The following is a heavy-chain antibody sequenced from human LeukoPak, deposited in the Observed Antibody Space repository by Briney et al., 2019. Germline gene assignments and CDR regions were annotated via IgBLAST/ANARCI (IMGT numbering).Heavy chain of an antibody. CDR1: GFTFGNNW. Sequence: GGSLRLSCAASGFTFGNNWMHWVREGPGKGLVWISRINSDGGGAIYADSVKGRFTVSRDNAKNTLYLQMNSLRAEDTAVYYCARDVPHNWFDTWGQGTLVTVSS. J-gene: IGHJ5*02. CDR3: ARDVPHNWFDT. CDR2: INSDGGGA. V-gene: IGHV3-74*01.